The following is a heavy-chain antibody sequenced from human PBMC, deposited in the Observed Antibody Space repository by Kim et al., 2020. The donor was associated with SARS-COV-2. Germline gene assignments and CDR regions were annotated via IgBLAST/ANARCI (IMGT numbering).Heavy chain of an antibody. CDR1: GFTFSSYG. J-gene: IGHJ6*02. CDR3: AKDLLRTVTTLPYYYYYGMDV. CDR2: ISYDGSNK. Sequence: GGSMRLSCAASGFTFSSYGMHWVRQAPGKGLEWVAVISYDGSNKYYADSVKGRFTISRDNSKNTLYLQMNSLRAEDTAVYYCAKDLLRTVTTLPYYYYYGMDVWGQGTTVTVSS. V-gene: IGHV3-30*18. D-gene: IGHD4-17*01.